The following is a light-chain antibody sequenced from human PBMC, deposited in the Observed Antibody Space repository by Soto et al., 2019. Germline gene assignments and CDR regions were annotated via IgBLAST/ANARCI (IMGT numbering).Light chain of an antibody. J-gene: IGLJ1*01. Sequence: QSALTQPASVSGSPGQSITISCTGTSSDVGGYNYVSWYQQHPGKAPKLMIYEVSYRPSGVSNRFSGSKSGNTASLTISGLQAEDEAAYYCSSYTSSSILYVFGAGTKLTVL. V-gene: IGLV2-14*01. CDR1: SSDVGGYNY. CDR3: SSYTSSSILYV. CDR2: EVS.